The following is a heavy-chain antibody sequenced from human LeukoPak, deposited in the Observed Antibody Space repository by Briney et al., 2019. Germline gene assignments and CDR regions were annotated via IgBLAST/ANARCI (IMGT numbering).Heavy chain of an antibody. CDR3: ASGVPAAISSHYYMDV. Sequence: GASVKVSCKASGYTFTSYGISWVLQAPGQGLEWMGWISAYNGNTNYAQKLQGRVTMTTDTSTSTAYMELRSLRSDDTAVYYCASGVPAAISSHYYMDVWGKGTTVTVSS. CDR2: ISAYNGNT. J-gene: IGHJ6*03. CDR1: GYTFTSYG. V-gene: IGHV1-18*01. D-gene: IGHD2-2*01.